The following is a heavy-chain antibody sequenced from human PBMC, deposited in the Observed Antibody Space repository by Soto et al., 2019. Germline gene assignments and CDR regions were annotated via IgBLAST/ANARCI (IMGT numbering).Heavy chain of an antibody. CDR3: AKDGRNGYNLFY. CDR2: IYHSGST. D-gene: IGHD5-12*01. J-gene: IGHJ4*02. Sequence: QVQLQESGPGVVKPSGTLSLTCAVSGDSISSGGWWSWVRQPPGKGLEWIGEIYHSGSTYYNPSLKSRVTILVDMSKNHFSLNLNSVNVADTAIYYCAKDGRNGYNLFYWGQGTRVTVSS. CDR1: GDSISSGGW. V-gene: IGHV4-4*02.